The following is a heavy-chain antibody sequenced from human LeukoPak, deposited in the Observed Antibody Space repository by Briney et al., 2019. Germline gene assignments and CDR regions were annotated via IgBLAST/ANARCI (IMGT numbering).Heavy chain of an antibody. V-gene: IGHV3-7*01. CDR2: IKQDGSEK. D-gene: IGHD1-14*01. Sequence: GGSLRLSCAASGFTFSNYWMSWVRQAPGKGLEWVANIKQDGSEKYYVDSVKGRFTISRDNAKNSLYLQMNSLRAEDTAVYYCARLAGLSNLYYYYYMDVWGKGTTVTVSS. J-gene: IGHJ6*03. CDR3: ARLAGLSNLYYYYYMDV. CDR1: GFTFSNYW.